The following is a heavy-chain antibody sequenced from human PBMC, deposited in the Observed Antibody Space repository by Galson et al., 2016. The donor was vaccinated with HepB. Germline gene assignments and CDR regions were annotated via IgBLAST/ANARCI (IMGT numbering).Heavy chain of an antibody. D-gene: IGHD4/OR15-4a*01. CDR3: VRAPEYGGGSFYDDF. J-gene: IGHJ4*02. CDR2: SRNRARSYTT. Sequence: SLRLSCAASGFTFSDHYMDWVRQDPGKGLEWVGRSRNRARSYTTEYAASVKGRFTISRDVSKNSLYLQMNTLKTEDTAVYDCVRAPEYGGGSFYDDFWGQGTLVIVSS. V-gene: IGHV3-72*01. CDR1: GFTFSDHY.